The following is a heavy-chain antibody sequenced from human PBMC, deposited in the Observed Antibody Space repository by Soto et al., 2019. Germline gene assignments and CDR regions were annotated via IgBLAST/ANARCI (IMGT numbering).Heavy chain of an antibody. CDR3: AAIAPPHYYDSSGSDAFDI. D-gene: IGHD3-22*01. Sequence: ASVKVSCKASGFTFTSSAVQWVRQARGQRLEWIGWIVVGSGNTNYAQKFQERVTITRDMSTSTAYMELSSLRSEDTAVYYCAAIAPPHYYDSSGSDAFDIWGQGTMVTVSS. CDR2: IVVGSGNT. V-gene: IGHV1-58*01. CDR1: GFTFTSSA. J-gene: IGHJ3*02.